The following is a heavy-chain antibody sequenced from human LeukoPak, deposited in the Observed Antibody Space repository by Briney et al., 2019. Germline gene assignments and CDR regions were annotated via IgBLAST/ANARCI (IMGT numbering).Heavy chain of an antibody. D-gene: IGHD3-10*01. V-gene: IGHV4-4*09. Sequence: TSETLSLTCTVSGGSISSSYWGWIRQPPGKGLEWIGYAYTSGSPNYNPSLKSRVTISVDTSKNQFSLKLSSVTTADTAVYYCARRAGRFGNWFDPWGQGILVTVSS. J-gene: IGHJ5*02. CDR1: GGSISSSY. CDR3: ARRAGRFGNWFDP. CDR2: AYTSGSP.